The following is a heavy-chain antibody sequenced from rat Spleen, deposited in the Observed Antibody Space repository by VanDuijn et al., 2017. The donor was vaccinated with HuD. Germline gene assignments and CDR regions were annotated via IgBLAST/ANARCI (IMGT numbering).Heavy chain of an antibody. Sequence: EVQLVESGGGLVQPGGSMKLSCAASGFTFSDFVMAWVRQAPTKGLEWVASIFISGGATYYRDSVKGRFTISRDDAKSTLYLQMDSLRSEDTATYYCTTKADWGQGVMVTVSS. CDR2: IFISGGAT. V-gene: IGHV5-25*01. CDR3: TTKAD. J-gene: IGHJ2*01. CDR1: GFTFSDFV.